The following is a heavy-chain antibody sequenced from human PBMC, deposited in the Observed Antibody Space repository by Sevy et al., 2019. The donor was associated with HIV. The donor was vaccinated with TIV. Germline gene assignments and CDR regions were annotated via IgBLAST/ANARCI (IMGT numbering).Heavy chain of an antibody. D-gene: IGHD1-26*01. CDR3: AKDRVWELGDAFDI. V-gene: IGHV3-23*01. CDR1: GFNLGDYA. CDR2: ISGSGGST. J-gene: IGHJ3*02. Sequence: GGSLRLSCSTSGFNLGDYAMSWVRQSPGKGLEWVSGISGSGGSTNYADSVKGRFTISRDNSKNTLYLQMNSLRAEDTAVYYCAKDRVWELGDAFDIWGQGTMVTVSS.